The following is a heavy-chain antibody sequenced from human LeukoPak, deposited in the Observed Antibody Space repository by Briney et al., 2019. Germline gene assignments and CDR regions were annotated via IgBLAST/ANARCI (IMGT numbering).Heavy chain of an antibody. V-gene: IGHV5-51*01. J-gene: IGHJ4*02. Sequence: GESLQISCKGSGYSFTSYWIGWVRQMPGKGLEWMGIIYPGDSDTRYSPSFQGQVTISADKSISTAYLQWSSLKASDTAMYYCATGSLSREWPLDYWGQGTLVTVSS. CDR3: ATGSLSREWPLDY. D-gene: IGHD3-3*01. CDR1: GYSFTSYW. CDR2: IYPGDSDT.